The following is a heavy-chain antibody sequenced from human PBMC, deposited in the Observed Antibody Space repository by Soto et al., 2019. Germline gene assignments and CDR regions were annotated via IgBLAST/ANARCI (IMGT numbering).Heavy chain of an antibody. CDR1: GFTFSSYA. J-gene: IGHJ4*02. CDR3: ARNSGYDYYDSTCIET. CDR2: IGGSGGTT. V-gene: IGHV3-23*01. Sequence: GGSLRLSCAASGFTFSSYAMTWARRAPGKGLEWVSAIGGSGGTTYYADSVKGRITISRDNSRNTLYLQLNSLRVEDTAVYYCARNSGYDYYDSTCIETWGQGTLVTVSS. D-gene: IGHD5-12*01.